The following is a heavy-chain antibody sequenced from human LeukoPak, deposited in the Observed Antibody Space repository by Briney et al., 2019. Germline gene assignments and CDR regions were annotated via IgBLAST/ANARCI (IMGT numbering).Heavy chain of an antibody. CDR2: IYYSGST. D-gene: IGHD3-9*01. J-gene: IGHJ5*02. V-gene: IGHV4-39*07. CDR1: GGSISSSSYY. Sequence: SETLSLTCTVSGGSISSSSYYWGWIRQPPGKGLEWIGSIYYSGSTYYNPSLKSRVTISVDTSKNQFSLKLSSVTAADTAVYYCARDGGYFDWLRERDWFDPWGQGTLVTVSS. CDR3: ARDGGYFDWLRERDWFDP.